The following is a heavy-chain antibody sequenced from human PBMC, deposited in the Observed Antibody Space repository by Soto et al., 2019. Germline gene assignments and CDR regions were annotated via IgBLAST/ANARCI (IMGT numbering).Heavy chain of an antibody. D-gene: IGHD2-2*01. V-gene: IGHV4-59*01. Sequence: PSETLSLTCTVSGGSISSYYWSWIRQPPGKGLEWIGYIYYSGSTNYDPSLKSRVTISVDTSKNQFSLKLSSVTAADTAVYYCAREASTGAPAAPGYYFDYWGQGTLVTVSS. CDR1: GGSISSYY. CDR3: AREASTGAPAAPGYYFDY. CDR2: IYYSGST. J-gene: IGHJ4*02.